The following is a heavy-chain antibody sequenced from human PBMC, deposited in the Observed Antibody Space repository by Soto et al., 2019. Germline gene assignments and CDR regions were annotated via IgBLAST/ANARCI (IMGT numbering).Heavy chain of an antibody. J-gene: IGHJ3*02. V-gene: IGHV3-53*02. CDR2: IYSGGST. CDR3: MRREGFGYAFDI. D-gene: IGHD3-10*01. CDR1: GFTVSSNI. Sequence: EVQLVETGGGLIQPGGSLRLSCAASGFTVSSNIVSWVRQTPGKGLEWVSSIYSGGSTYYADSVKGRFTISRDNSKNTVYLQMNSLRAEDTDMYYCMRREGFGYAFDIWGQGTMVTVSS.